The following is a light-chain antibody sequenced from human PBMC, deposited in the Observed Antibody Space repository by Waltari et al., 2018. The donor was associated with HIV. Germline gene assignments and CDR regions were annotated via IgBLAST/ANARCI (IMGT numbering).Light chain of an antibody. CDR2: WAS. CDR1: RTVFYSSDTQNY. Sequence: DIVITQSPDSLTVSLGERATINCTSSRTVFYSSDTQNYLACYLLRPVQSPTLLIFWASTRAFGVSDRFRGSGSGTHFSLNLSSRKADDVGIYYCQQYYTVPPTFGGGTKVEI. CDR3: QQYYTVPPT. J-gene: IGKJ4*01. V-gene: IGKV4-1*01.